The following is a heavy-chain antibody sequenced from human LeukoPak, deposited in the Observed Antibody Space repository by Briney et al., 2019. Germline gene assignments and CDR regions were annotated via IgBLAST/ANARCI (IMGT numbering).Heavy chain of an antibody. V-gene: IGHV3-53*01. Sequence: GGSLRLSCAASGLTVSSNCMSWVRQAPGKGLEWVSLIYSGGSTYYTDSVKGRFTISRDNSKNALYLQMNSLRPEDTAVYYCARRAGDYSHPYDYWGQGILVTVSS. CDR1: GLTVSSNC. CDR2: IYSGGST. D-gene: IGHD3-22*01. CDR3: ARRAGDYSHPYDY. J-gene: IGHJ4*02.